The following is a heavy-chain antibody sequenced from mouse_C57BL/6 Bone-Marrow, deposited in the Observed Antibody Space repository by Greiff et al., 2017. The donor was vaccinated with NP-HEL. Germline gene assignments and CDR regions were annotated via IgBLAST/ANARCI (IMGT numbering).Heavy chain of an antibody. CDR1: GFTFSSYG. J-gene: IGHJ2*01. CDR3: ARYPYFDY. V-gene: IGHV5-6*01. CDR2: ISSGGSYT. Sequence: EVKLMESGGDLVKPGGSLKLSCAASGFTFSSYGMSWVRQTPDKRLEWVATISSGGSYTYYPDSVKGRFTISRDNAKNTLYLQMSSLKSEDTAMYYCARYPYFDYWGQGTTLTVSS.